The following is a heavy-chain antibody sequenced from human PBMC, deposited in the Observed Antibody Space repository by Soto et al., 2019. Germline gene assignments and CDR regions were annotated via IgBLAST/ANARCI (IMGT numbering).Heavy chain of an antibody. V-gene: IGHV4-4*02. CDR2: IYQTGST. CDR1: NGSITSGNW. J-gene: IGHJ5*02. D-gene: IGHD3-16*01. CDR3: ARVWGALAPIAGWFGP. Sequence: QVQLQESGPGLVKPSGTLSLTCAVSNGSITSGNWWSWVRQPPGKGLEWSGDIYQTGSTNYNPSLSNRDIISVDKSKNNFSLSLSSVTAADTAVYFCARVWGALAPIAGWFGPWGRGILVTVSS.